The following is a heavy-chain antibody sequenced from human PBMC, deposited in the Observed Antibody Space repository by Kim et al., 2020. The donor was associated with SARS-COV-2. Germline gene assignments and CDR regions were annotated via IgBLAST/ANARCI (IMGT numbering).Heavy chain of an antibody. J-gene: IGHJ4*02. D-gene: IGHD3-3*01. V-gene: IGHV3-21*01. CDR3: ASAGYDFWSGYHPRNDY. CDR1: GFTFSSYS. Sequence: GGSLRLSCAASGFTFSSYSMNWVRQAPGKGLEWVASISSSSSYIYYADSVKGRFTISRDNAKNSLYLQMNSLRAEDTAVYYCASAGYDFWSGYHPRNDYWGQGTLGTVSP. CDR2: ISSSSSYI.